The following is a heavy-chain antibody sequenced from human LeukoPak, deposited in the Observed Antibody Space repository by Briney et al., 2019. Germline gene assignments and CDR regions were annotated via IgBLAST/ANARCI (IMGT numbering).Heavy chain of an antibody. CDR1: GSTFSSYA. J-gene: IGHJ4*02. CDR2: ISYDGSNK. CDR3: ATLRGYSYEIDY. V-gene: IGHV3-30-3*01. Sequence: GGSLRLSCAASGSTFSSYAMHWVRQAPGKGLEWVAVISYDGSNKYYADSVKGRFTISRDNSKNTLYLQMNSLRAEDTAVYYCATLRGYSYEIDYWGQGTLVTVSS. D-gene: IGHD5-18*01.